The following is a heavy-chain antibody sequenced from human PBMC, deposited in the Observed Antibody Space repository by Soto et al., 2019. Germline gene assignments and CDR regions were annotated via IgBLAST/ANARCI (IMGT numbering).Heavy chain of an antibody. CDR2: ISAYNGNT. Sequence: ASVKVSCKASGYTFTSYGISWVRQAPGQGLEWMGWISAYNGNTNYAQKLQGRVTMTTDTSTSTAYMELRSLRSDDTAVYSCARAGRSAFGGAGIIDYWGQGTLVTVSS. CDR3: ARAGRSAFGGAGIIDY. CDR1: GYTFTSYG. V-gene: IGHV1-18*01. J-gene: IGHJ4*02. D-gene: IGHD3-16*01.